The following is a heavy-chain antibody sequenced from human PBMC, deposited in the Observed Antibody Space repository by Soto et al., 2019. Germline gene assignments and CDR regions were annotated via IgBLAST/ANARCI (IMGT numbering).Heavy chain of an antibody. Sequence: GGSLRLSCAASGFAVSSNYMSWVRQAPGKGLGWVSVIYSGGSTYYADSVKGRFTISRDNSKNTLYLQMNSLRAEDTAVYYCARGWLSGYYGMDVWGQGTTVTVSS. CDR1: GFAVSSNY. CDR3: ARGWLSGYYGMDV. V-gene: IGHV3-53*01. D-gene: IGHD3-22*01. J-gene: IGHJ6*02. CDR2: IYSGGST.